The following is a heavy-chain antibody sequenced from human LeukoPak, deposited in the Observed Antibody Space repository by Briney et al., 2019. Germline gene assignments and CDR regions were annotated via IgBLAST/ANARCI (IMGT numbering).Heavy chain of an antibody. CDR1: GGSVNSHF. Sequence: PSETLSLTCAVSGGSVNSHFCSWVRHPPGKELEWIGYYYYGGSTLYNPSLSSRVTISVDTSKNHFSLRLNSVTAADTGVYYCAIMGSAYGNAFDVWGQGTMVTVSP. V-gene: IGHV4-59*02. J-gene: IGHJ3*01. D-gene: IGHD1-1*01. CDR3: AIMGSAYGNAFDV. CDR2: YYYGGST.